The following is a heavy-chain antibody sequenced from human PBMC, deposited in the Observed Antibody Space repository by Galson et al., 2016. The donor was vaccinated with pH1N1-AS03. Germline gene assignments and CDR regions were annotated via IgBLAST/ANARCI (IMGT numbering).Heavy chain of an antibody. CDR2: VRTRAYGYNT. Sequence: SLRLSCAASGFTFSDYYMDWFRQAPGKGLESVGRVRTRAYGYNTQYAASVKGRFTVSRDDSQNSLYLVMNSLQTEDTAVYYCARRYYFDYWGQGTLVTVSS. CDR1: GFTFSDYY. D-gene: IGHD3-16*02. CDR3: ARRYYFDY. V-gene: IGHV3-72*01. J-gene: IGHJ4*02.